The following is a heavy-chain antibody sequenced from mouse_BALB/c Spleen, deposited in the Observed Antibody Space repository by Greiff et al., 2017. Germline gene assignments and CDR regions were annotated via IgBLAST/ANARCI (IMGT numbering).Heavy chain of an antibody. CDR1: GYTFTSYW. V-gene: IGHV1S81*02. CDR2: INPSNGRT. CDR3: ASQTFFAY. J-gene: IGHJ3*01. Sequence: VQLQQPGAELVKPGASVKLSCKASGYTFTSYWMHWVKQRPGQGLEWIGEINPSNGRTNYNEKFKSKATLTVDKSSSTAYMQLSSLTSEDSAVYYCASQTFFAYWGQGTLVTVSA.